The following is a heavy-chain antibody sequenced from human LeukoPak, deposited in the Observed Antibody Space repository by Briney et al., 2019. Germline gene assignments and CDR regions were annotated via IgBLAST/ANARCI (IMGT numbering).Heavy chain of an antibody. CDR3: ASAYGSGSFYFDY. J-gene: IGHJ4*02. CDR2: IYYSGST. D-gene: IGHD3-10*01. V-gene: IGHV4-61*08. CDR1: GGSISSGGYY. Sequence: SETLSLTCTVSGGSISSGGYYWSWIRQPPGKGLEWIGYIYYSGSTNYNPSLKSRVTISVDTSKNQFSLKLSSVTAADTAVYYCASAYGSGSFYFDYWGQGTLVTVSS.